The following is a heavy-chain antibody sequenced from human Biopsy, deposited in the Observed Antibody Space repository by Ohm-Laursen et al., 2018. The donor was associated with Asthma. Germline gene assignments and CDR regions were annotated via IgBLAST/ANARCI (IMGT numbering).Heavy chain of an antibody. Sequence: ASETASCKVSEYIFTTYTMNWVRQAPGQGLEWMGWINTDTGNPTYAQDFTGRFVFSLDTSVSTAYLQISSLKAEDTAVYYCARAAGDYYGSARPYGMDVWGQGTTVTVSS. D-gene: IGHD3-10*01. CDR3: ARAAGDYYGSARPYGMDV. CDR1: EYIFTTYT. V-gene: IGHV7-4-1*01. J-gene: IGHJ6*02. CDR2: INTDTGNP.